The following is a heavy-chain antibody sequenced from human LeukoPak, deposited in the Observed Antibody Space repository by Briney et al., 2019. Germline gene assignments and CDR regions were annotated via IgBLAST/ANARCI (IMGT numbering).Heavy chain of an antibody. Sequence: GGSLRLSCAASGFTFSGSAMHWVRQASGKGLEWVGRIRSKANSYATAYAASMKGRFTISRDDSKNTAYLQMNSLKTEDTAVYYCTRAAAAGYYLYYFDYWGQGTLVTVSS. V-gene: IGHV3-73*01. J-gene: IGHJ4*02. CDR2: IRSKANSYAT. D-gene: IGHD6-13*01. CDR1: GFTFSGSA. CDR3: TRAAAAGYYLYYFDY.